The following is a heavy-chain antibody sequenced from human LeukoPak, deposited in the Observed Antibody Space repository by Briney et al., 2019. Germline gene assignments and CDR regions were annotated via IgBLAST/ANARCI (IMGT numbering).Heavy chain of an antibody. D-gene: IGHD3-22*01. CDR1: GYTFTSYG. V-gene: IGHV1-18*01. CDR2: ISAYNGNT. J-gene: IGHJ4*02. Sequence: GASVKVSCKASGYTFTSYGISWVRQAPGQGLEWMGWISAYNGNTNYAQKLQGRVTMTTDTSTSTAYMELRSLRSDDTAVYYCARDSSGYYYRTYFDYWGQGTLVIVSS. CDR3: ARDSSGYYYRTYFDY.